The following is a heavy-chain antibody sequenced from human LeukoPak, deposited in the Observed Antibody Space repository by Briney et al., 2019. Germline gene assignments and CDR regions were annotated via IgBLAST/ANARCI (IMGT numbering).Heavy chain of an antibody. J-gene: IGHJ4*02. V-gene: IGHV4-59*08. CDR3: ARQSRGYNYGVFDY. D-gene: IGHD5-18*01. CDR1: GGSISSYF. Sequence: SETLSLTCTVSGGSISSYFWSWVRQPPGKGLEWIGNIYHSGSTNYNPSLKSRVTISVDTSKNQFSLGLSSVTAADTAVYYCARQSRGYNYGVFDYWGQGTLVTVSS. CDR2: IYHSGST.